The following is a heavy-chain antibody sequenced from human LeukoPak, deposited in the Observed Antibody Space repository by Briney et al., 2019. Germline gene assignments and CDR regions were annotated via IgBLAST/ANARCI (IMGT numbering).Heavy chain of an antibody. CDR3: TAGTGTSDFDY. CDR1: GFTFNNAW. J-gene: IGHJ4*02. Sequence: PGWSLRLSCAASGFTFNNAWMSWVRQAPGKGLEWVARIKSKSEGETKDYAAPVKGRFSISRDDSKTTVYLQMNSLETEDTAVYFCTAGTGTSDFDYWGQGTLVTVSS. CDR2: IKSKSEGETK. D-gene: IGHD1-7*01. V-gene: IGHV3-15*01.